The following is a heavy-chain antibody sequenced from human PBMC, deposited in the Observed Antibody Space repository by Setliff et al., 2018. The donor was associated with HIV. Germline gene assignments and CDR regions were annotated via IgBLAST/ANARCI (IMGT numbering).Heavy chain of an antibody. CDR2: IYASGKT. CDR3: ARGNNDLESFDY. CDR1: GDSLNTYY. Sequence: PSETLSLTCNVSGDSLNTYYWSWIRQSGGKGLGWIGRIYASGKTTFNPSLKSRVRMSVDTSKNQFSLKLTSVTASDTAVYHCARGNNDLESFDYWGQGALVTVSS. D-gene: IGHD3-3*01. V-gene: IGHV4-4*07. J-gene: IGHJ4*02.